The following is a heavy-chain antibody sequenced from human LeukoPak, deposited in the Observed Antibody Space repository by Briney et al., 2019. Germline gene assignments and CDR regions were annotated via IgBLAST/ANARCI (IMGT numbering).Heavy chain of an antibody. D-gene: IGHD5-18*01. CDR3: AKDGYNYGRLYFDY. Sequence: GGSLRLSCAASGFTFSSYAMGWVRQAPGKGLEWVSGISGSGGTTFYADSVKGRFTISRDNSKNTLYLQMNTLRAEDTAVYYCAKDGYNYGRLYFDYWGQGTLVTVSS. V-gene: IGHV3-23*01. CDR2: ISGSGGTT. J-gene: IGHJ4*02. CDR1: GFTFSSYA.